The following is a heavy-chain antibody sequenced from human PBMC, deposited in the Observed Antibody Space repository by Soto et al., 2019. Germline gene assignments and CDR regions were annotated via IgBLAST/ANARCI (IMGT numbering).Heavy chain of an antibody. J-gene: IGHJ6*02. D-gene: IGHD6-6*01. CDR1: GGTFSSYA. V-gene: IGHV1-69*13. CDR3: ARALKSSSSHYYYYYGMDV. Sequence: SVKVSCKASGGTFSSYAISWVRQAPGQGLEWMGGIIPTFGTANYAQKFQGRVTITADESTSTAYMELSSLRSEDTAVYYCARALKSSSSHYYYYYGMDVWGQGTTVTVSS. CDR2: IIPTFGTA.